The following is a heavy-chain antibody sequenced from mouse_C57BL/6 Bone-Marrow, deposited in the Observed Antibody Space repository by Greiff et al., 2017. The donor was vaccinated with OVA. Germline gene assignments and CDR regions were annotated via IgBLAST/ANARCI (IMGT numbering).Heavy chain of an antibody. V-gene: IGHV1-15*01. D-gene: IGHD2-5*01. J-gene: IGHJ2*01. Sequence: QVQLQQSGAELVRPGASVTLSCKASGYTFTDCEMHWVKQTPVHGLEWIGAIDPETGGTAYNQKFKGKAILTADKSSSTAYMELRSLTSEDSAVYYCTRPYSKRVDYWGQGTTLTVSS. CDR2: IDPETGGT. CDR1: GYTFTDCE. CDR3: TRPYSKRVDY.